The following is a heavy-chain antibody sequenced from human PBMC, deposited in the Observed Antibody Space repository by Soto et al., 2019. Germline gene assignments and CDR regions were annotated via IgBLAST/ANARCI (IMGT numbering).Heavy chain of an antibody. J-gene: IGHJ6*02. Sequence: GGSLRLSCEASGFTFSDFWMSWVRQAPGKGLEWVANIKGDGSEKRYVDSVRGRFTISRDNAKNSVYLQMNSLRADDTALYYCGRDEVRNGVGVWGQGIKVTVSS. CDR2: IKGDGSEK. CDR3: GRDEVRNGVGV. CDR1: GFTFSDFW. V-gene: IGHV3-7*01.